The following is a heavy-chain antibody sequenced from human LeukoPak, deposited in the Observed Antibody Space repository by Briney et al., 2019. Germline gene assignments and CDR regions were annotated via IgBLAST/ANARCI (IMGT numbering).Heavy chain of an antibody. Sequence: PGGTLRLSCVVSGFTLPYGMSWVRQAPGKGLEGVSYVSATGYTTSYADSVKGRFTISRDNAKNTVFLQMDSLRADDTAVYYCAKGAVGKTESSGYPPHFDYWGQGTLVTVSS. D-gene: IGHD3-22*01. CDR1: GFTLPYG. V-gene: IGHV3-23*01. CDR3: AKGAVGKTESSGYPPHFDY. J-gene: IGHJ4*02. CDR2: VSATGYTT.